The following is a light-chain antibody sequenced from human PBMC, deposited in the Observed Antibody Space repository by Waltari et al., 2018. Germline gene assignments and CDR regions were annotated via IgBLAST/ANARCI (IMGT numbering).Light chain of an antibody. Sequence: EVVLTQSPGTLSLSPGETATLSCRASQSIGRYLVWYQQKSGQAPRLLIYGASTRATGIPDRFSGSGSGTDFSRTISRLEAEDCAVYYCQNHERLPATFGQGTKVEIK. CDR3: QNHERLPAT. J-gene: IGKJ1*01. V-gene: IGKV3-20*01. CDR1: QSIGRY. CDR2: GAS.